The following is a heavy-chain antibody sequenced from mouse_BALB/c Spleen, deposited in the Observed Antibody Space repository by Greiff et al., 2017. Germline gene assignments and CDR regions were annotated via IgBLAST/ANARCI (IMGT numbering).Heavy chain of an antibody. Sequence: VKLQESGAELVKPGASVKLSCKASGYTFTSYYMYWVKQRPGQGLEWIGEINPSNGGTNFNEKFKSKATLTVDKSSSTAYMQLSSLTSEDSAVYYCTRSDGSPYAMDYWGQGTSVTVSS. V-gene: IGHV1S81*02. CDR2: INPSNGGT. CDR3: TRSDGSPYAMDY. D-gene: IGHD2-3*01. CDR1: GYTFTSYY. J-gene: IGHJ4*01.